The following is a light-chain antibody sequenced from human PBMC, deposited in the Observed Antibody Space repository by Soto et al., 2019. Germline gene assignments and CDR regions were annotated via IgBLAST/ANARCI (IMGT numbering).Light chain of an antibody. V-gene: IGKV1-33*01. J-gene: IGKJ1*01. CDR1: QDISNY. Sequence: DVQMTQSPSSLSASVGDRVTITCQASQDISNYLNWYQQKPGKAPKLLIYDASNLETGVPSRFSGSGSGTDFTFTISSLQPEDIATYYCHQYYSYPPWTFGQGTKVDIK. CDR3: HQYYSYPPWT. CDR2: DAS.